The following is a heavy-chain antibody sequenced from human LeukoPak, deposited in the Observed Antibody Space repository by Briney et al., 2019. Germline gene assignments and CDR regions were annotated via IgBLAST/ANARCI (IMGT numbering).Heavy chain of an antibody. J-gene: IGHJ4*02. CDR2: IIPIFGTA. CDR3: ARGRLTMVVNHAFDY. D-gene: IGHD4-23*01. Sequence: EASVEVSCKASGGTFSSYAISWVRQAPGQGLEWMGRIIPIFGTANYAQKFQGRVTITTDESTSTAYMELSSLRSEDTAVYYCARGRLTMVVNHAFDYWGQGTLVTVSS. V-gene: IGHV1-69*05. CDR1: GGTFSSYA.